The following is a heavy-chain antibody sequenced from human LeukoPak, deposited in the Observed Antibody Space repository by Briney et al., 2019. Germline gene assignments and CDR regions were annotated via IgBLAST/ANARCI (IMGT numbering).Heavy chain of an antibody. CDR3: ARADGDGGYYYYYGMDV. V-gene: IGHV3-7*03. CDR1: EFTFSSYW. J-gene: IGHJ6*04. Sequence: GGSLRLSCAASEFTFSSYWMSWVRQAPGKGLEWVANIKQDGSEKYYVDSVKGRFTIPRDNAKNSLYLQMNSLRAEDTAVYYCARADGDGGYYYYYGMDVWGKGTTVTVSS. CDR2: IKQDGSEK. D-gene: IGHD4-17*01.